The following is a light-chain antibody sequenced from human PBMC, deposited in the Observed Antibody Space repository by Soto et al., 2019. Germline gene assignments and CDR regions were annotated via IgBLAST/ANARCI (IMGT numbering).Light chain of an antibody. V-gene: IGLV2-14*01. J-gene: IGLJ1*01. CDR3: SSYTRSSTSYV. CDR1: SSDVGGYNY. CDR2: EVS. Sequence: QSALTQPASVSGSPGQSITISCTGTSSDVGGYNYVSWYQQHPGKAPELMIYEVSNRPSRVSNRFSGSKSGNTASLTISGLQAEDEADYYCSSYTRSSTSYVFGTGTKVTVL.